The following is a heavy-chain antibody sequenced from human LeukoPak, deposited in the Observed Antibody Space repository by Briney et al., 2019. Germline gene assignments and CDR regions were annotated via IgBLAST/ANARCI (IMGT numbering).Heavy chain of an antibody. CDR2: IYYSGST. J-gene: IGHJ6*02. CDR3: ARQGVYSSSWDYYYYVMDV. D-gene: IGHD6-6*01. V-gene: IGHV4-39*01. Sequence: SETLSLTCTVSGGSISSATYYWGWIRQPPGKGLEWIGSIYYSGSTYYNPSLKSRVTISVDTSKNQFSLKLSSVTAADTAVYYCARQGVYSSSWDYYYYVMDVWGQGTTVTISS. CDR1: GGSISSATYY.